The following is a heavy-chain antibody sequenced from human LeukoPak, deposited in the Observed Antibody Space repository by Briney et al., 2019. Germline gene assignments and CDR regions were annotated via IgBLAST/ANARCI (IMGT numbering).Heavy chain of an antibody. CDR3: ARGQGTVTTH. Sequence: SETLSLTCAVYGASFSGSYWSWIRQPPGKGLEWIGEINHSGNANYNPSLKSRVTISLDMSENHFSLKLTSVTAADTAVYYCARGQGTVTTHWGQGTLVTVSS. J-gene: IGHJ4*02. CDR2: INHSGNA. CDR1: GASFSGSY. D-gene: IGHD4-17*01. V-gene: IGHV4-34*01.